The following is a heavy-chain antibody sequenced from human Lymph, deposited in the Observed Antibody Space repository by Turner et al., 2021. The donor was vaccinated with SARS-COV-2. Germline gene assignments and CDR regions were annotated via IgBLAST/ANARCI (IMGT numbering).Heavy chain of an antibody. D-gene: IGHD2-21*02. J-gene: IGHJ4*02. CDR2: ITFTSSYI. CDR1: GFTSSSYS. V-gene: IGHV3-21*01. Sequence: VQLVGSGGGLVKPGWSMRLACAASGFTSSSYSMNWVRQAPGKGLEWVSSITFTSSYIYYADSVKGRFTISRDNAKNSLYLKMNSLRAEDTAVYYCARGPPDFPYYFDYWGQGTLVTVSS. CDR3: ARGPPDFPYYFDY.